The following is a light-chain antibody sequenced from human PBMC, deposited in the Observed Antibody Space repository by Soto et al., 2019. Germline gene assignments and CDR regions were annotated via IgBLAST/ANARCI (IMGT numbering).Light chain of an antibody. CDR3: SLFTSSRTYV. CDR2: EVS. CDR1: SSDVGSYNR. Sequence: QSALTQPPSVSGSPGQSVTISCTGTSSDVGSYNRVSWYQQSPGTAPKVMIYEVSNRPSGVPDRFSGSKSGNTASLTISGLQAEDEADYYCSLFTSSRTYVFGTGTKLTVL. V-gene: IGLV2-18*01. J-gene: IGLJ1*01.